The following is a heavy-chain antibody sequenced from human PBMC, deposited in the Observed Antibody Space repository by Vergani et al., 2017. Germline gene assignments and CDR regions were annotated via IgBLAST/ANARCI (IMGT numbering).Heavy chain of an antibody. D-gene: IGHD3-10*01. CDR2: INNDGHT. Sequence: QVQLQQWGAGVVKPSGTLSLTCAVFGESFSSFYWSWIRQAPGKGLEWIGEINNDGHTNYNPSLESRVTVSRYTAKNQFSLNLMSVTAADTAMYYCAVRPRVNLVGGEIVTKRTFDYWSQGSLVTVSS. CDR1: GESFSSFY. CDR3: AVRPRVNLVGGEIVTKRTFDY. V-gene: IGHV4-34*02. J-gene: IGHJ4*02.